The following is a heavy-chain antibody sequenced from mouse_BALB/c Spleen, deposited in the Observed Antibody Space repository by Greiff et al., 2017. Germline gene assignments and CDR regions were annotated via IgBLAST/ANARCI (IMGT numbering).Heavy chain of an antibody. Sequence: EVQLVESGPGLVKPSQSLSLTCSVTGYSITSGYYWNWIRQFPGNKLEWMGYISYDGSNNYNPSLKNRISITRDTSKNQFFLKLNSVTTEDTATYYCARSEIYYDYDEGFAYWGQGTLVTVSA. CDR3: ARSEIYYDYDEGFAY. D-gene: IGHD2-4*01. CDR2: ISYDGSN. V-gene: IGHV3-6*02. CDR1: GYSITSGYY. J-gene: IGHJ3*01.